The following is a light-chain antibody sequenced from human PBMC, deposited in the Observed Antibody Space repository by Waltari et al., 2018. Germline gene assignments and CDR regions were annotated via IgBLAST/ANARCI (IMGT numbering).Light chain of an antibody. CDR2: VTN. V-gene: IGLV1-40*01. Sequence: QSVLTPPPSVSGAPGPRVTIPCTGSRPNIGADYDVTRTQQLPGPAPKLLIYVTNNRPSGVPDRFSGSKSGTSASLAITGLQAEDEADYFCQSYDSSLSDSYVFGTGTKVTVL. CDR3: QSYDSSLSDSYV. J-gene: IGLJ1*01. CDR1: RPNIGADYD.